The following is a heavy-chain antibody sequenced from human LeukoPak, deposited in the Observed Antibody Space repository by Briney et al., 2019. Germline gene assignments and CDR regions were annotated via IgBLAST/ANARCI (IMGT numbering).Heavy chain of an antibody. CDR2: ISGSSTYI. D-gene: IGHD5-18*01. Sequence: GGSLRLSCAASGFTFSNYAMNWVRQAPGKGLEWVSSISGSSTYIYYADSVKGRFTISRDNAKNSLYLQMNSLRAEDTAIYYCATYRQVMLPFESWGQGTLVTVSS. CDR1: GFTFSNYA. CDR3: ATYRQVMLPFES. V-gene: IGHV3-21*04. J-gene: IGHJ4*02.